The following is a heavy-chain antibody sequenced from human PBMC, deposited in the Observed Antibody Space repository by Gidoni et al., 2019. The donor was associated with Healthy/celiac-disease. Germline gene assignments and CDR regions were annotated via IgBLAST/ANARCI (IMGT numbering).Heavy chain of an antibody. CDR2: IYYRGST. CDR1: GGSISSYY. CDR3: ARSQWLDLIDACDI. D-gene: IGHD6-19*01. Sequence: QVQLQESGPGLVKPSETLSLTCTVSGGSISSYYWSWIRQPPGKGLEWIGYIYYRGSTNYNPSLKSRVTISVDTSKNQFSLKLSSVTAADTAVYYCARSQWLDLIDACDIWGQGTMVTVSS. V-gene: IGHV4-59*01. J-gene: IGHJ3*02.